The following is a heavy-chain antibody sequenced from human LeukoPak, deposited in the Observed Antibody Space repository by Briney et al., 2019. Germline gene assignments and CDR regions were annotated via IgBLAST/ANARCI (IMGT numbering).Heavy chain of an antibody. CDR1: GFTFSSYS. D-gene: IGHD3-22*01. CDR3: AELGITMIEGV. Sequence: GGSLRLSCAPSGFTFSSYSMNWVRQAPGKGLEWVSSISSSSSFIYYANSLEGRFTISRDNAKKSLYLQMNSLRAEDTAVYYCAELGITMIEGVWGKGTTVTISS. CDR2: ISSSSSFI. V-gene: IGHV3-21*01. J-gene: IGHJ6*04.